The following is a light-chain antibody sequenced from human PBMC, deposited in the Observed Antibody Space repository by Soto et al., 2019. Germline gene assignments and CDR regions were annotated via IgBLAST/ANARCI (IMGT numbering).Light chain of an antibody. CDR3: QQYDHLSLT. Sequence: DIQMTQSPSSLSASVGDRVTITCQASQDIANYLNWYQQKPGEVPKLLIYDASILEAGVPSRFSGSGSGTDFTFTISSLQPEDIATYYCQQYDHLSLTFGGGTKVDIK. CDR1: QDIANY. CDR2: DAS. J-gene: IGKJ4*01. V-gene: IGKV1-33*01.